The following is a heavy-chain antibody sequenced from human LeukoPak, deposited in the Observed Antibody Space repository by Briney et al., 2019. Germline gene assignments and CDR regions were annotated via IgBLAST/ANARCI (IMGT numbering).Heavy chain of an antibody. CDR2: IFFTGRT. J-gene: IGHJ4*02. Sequence: PSQTLSLTCTVSGCSVNSGAYYWSWIRQFPGKGLEWIGQIFFTGRTDYNPSLKSRLAISIDTSRDEFALELSSVSAADTATYYCARDRASGMDYWGQGILVTVSS. D-gene: IGHD3-10*01. V-gene: IGHV4-31*03. CDR3: ARDRASGMDY. CDR1: GCSVNSGAYY.